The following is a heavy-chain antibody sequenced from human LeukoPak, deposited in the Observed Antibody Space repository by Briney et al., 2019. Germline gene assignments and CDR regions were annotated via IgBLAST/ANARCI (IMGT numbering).Heavy chain of an antibody. V-gene: IGHV4-30-2*01. CDR1: GGSISSGGYA. CDR3: AREIHAYYYGSGSYYNDGWFVP. Sequence: KPSQTLSLTCAVPGGSISSGGYASSWIRQPPGKGLEWIGYIYHSGSTYYNPSLKSRVTISVDRSKNQFSLRLISVTAADTAVYYCAREIHAYYYGSGSYYNDGWFVPWGQGTLVTVPS. D-gene: IGHD3-10*01. J-gene: IGHJ5*02. CDR2: IYHSGST.